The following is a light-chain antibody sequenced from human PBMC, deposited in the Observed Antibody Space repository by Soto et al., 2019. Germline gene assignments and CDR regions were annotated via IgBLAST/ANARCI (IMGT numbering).Light chain of an antibody. Sequence: DIQMTQSPSTLSASVGDRVTITCRASQSISSWLAWYQQKPGKAPKLLIYKASSLESGVPSRFRGRGSGTEFTLTISSLQPDDFATYYCQQYNSYSWPFGQGTKVEIK. J-gene: IGKJ1*01. CDR2: KAS. CDR3: QQYNSYSWP. V-gene: IGKV1-5*03. CDR1: QSISSW.